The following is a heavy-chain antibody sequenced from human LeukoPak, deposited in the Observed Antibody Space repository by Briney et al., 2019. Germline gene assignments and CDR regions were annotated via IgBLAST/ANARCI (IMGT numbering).Heavy chain of an antibody. J-gene: IGHJ5*02. CDR2: IYWNDHK. D-gene: IGHD2-2*01. CDR3: AHIKDGYCSATSCLNWFDP. Sequence: SGPTLVNPPQTLTLTCTFSGFSLRTRGGGVGWIRQPPGKALEWLTLIYWNDHKRYSPSLKSSLTITKHTSKNQVVLTITNMDPVDTGTYYCAHIKDGYCSATSCLNWFDPWGQGTLVTVSS. V-gene: IGHV2-5*01. CDR1: GFSLRTRGGG.